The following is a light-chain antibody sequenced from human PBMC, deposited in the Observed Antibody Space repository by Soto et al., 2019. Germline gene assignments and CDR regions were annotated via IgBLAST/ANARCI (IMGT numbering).Light chain of an antibody. CDR2: GAS. Sequence: IVMTQSPATLSVSPGERATLSCRASQTIDNKLAWYQQRPCQAPRLLIYGASIRATCIPARFSGSGSGTEFTLTISGLQSEDFGVYYCQQYKDWRTFGQGTNVDIK. CDR1: QTIDNK. V-gene: IGKV3-15*01. CDR3: QQYKDWRT. J-gene: IGKJ1*01.